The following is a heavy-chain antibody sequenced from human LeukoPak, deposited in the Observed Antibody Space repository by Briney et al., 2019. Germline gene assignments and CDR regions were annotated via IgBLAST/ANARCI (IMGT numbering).Heavy chain of an antibody. V-gene: IGHV1-18*01. D-gene: IGHD1-26*01. CDR2: ISAYNGNT. CDR1: GYTFTSYG. Sequence: GSAVNVSCKASGYTFTSYGISWVRQAPGQGLEWMGWISAYNGNTNYAQKLQGRVTMTRDTSTSTVYMELSSLRSEDTAVYYCAREEGSGSYLYWGQGTLVTVSS. CDR3: AREEGSGSYLY. J-gene: IGHJ4*02.